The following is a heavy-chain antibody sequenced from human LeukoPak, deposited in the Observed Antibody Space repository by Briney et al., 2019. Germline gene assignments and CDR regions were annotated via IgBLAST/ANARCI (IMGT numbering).Heavy chain of an antibody. CDR2: ISGSGGST. D-gene: IGHD3-22*01. Sequence: PGGSLRLSCAASGFTFSSYAMSWVRQAPGKGLEWVSAISGSGGSTYYADSVRGRFTISRDNSKNTLYLQMNSLRAEDTAVYYCAKETITMIVVVTYFDYWGQGALVTVSS. CDR1: GFTFSSYA. CDR3: AKETITMIVVVTYFDY. V-gene: IGHV3-23*01. J-gene: IGHJ4*02.